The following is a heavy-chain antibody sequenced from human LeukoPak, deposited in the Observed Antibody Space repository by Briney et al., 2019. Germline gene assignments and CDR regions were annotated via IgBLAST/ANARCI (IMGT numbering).Heavy chain of an antibody. CDR3: ARGRPHGNDY. CDR1: GFTFSSYW. D-gene: IGHD4-23*01. V-gene: IGHV3-74*01. Sequence: GGSLRLSCAASGFTFSSYWMNWVRQAPGKGLVWISRIASDGSSTTYADSVKGRFSISRDNAKNTLYLQMNSLRVEDTAVYYCARGRPHGNDYWGQGTLVTVSS. J-gene: IGHJ4*02. CDR2: IASDGSST.